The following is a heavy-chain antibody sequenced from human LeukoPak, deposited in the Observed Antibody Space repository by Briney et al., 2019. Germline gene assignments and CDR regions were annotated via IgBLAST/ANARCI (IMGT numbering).Heavy chain of an antibody. J-gene: IGHJ4*02. D-gene: IGHD2-21*02. CDR3: AKDLSWWVTADY. CDR1: GFPFSGNA. Sequence: PGGSLRLSCVASGFPFSGNAMSWVRQAPGRGLEWVSGVGGDEKAHYADFVRGRFTISRDNSKKTVYPQMNSLTVEDTAVYYCAKDLSWWVTADYWGQGVLVTVSS. CDR2: VGGDEKA. V-gene: IGHV3-23*01.